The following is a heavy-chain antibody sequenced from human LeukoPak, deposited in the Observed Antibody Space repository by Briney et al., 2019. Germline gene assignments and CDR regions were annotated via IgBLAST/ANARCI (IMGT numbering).Heavy chain of an antibody. CDR1: GFTFSNYW. CDR2: IKEDGTEK. J-gene: IGHJ4*02. Sequence: GGSLRLSCAASGFTFSNYWMSWVRQAPGKGLEWVANIKEDGTEKYYVDSVKGRFTISRDNAKNSLYLQMNSLRAEDTAVYYCAKVRDYDSSGYYSWGQGTLVTVSS. D-gene: IGHD3-22*01. CDR3: AKVRDYDSSGYYS. V-gene: IGHV3-7*01.